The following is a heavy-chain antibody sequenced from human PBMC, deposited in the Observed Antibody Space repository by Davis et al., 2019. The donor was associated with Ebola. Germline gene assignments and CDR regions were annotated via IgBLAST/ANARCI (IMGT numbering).Heavy chain of an antibody. Sequence: ASVKVSCKASGYTFTSYGISWVRQAPGQGLEWMGWISAYNGNTNYAQKLQGRVTMTTDTSTSTAYMELSRLRSDDTAVYYCARNSLLWFGELLFYYYYGMDVWGQGTTVTVSS. J-gene: IGHJ6*02. CDR1: GYTFTSYG. D-gene: IGHD3-10*01. V-gene: IGHV1-18*04. CDR2: ISAYNGNT. CDR3: ARNSLLWFGELLFYYYYGMDV.